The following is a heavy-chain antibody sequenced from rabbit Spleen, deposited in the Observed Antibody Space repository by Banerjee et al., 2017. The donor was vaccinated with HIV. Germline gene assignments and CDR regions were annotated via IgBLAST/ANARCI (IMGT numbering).Heavy chain of an antibody. V-gene: IGHV1S45*01. CDR2: IAGSSSGFT. CDR1: GFSFSSSDY. Sequence: QEQLVESGGGLVQPEGSLALTCKASGFSFSSSDYICWVRQAPGKGLEWISCIAGSSSGFTYSATWAKGRFTISKTSSTTVTLQMTSLTAADTATYFCANKDGSSNWAFNPWGPGTLVTVS. CDR3: ANKDGSSNWAFNP. D-gene: IGHD8-1*01. J-gene: IGHJ2*01.